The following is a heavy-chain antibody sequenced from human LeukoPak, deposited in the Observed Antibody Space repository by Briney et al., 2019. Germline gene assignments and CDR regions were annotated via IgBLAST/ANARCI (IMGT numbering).Heavy chain of an antibody. CDR2: IYPGDSHT. V-gene: IGHV5-51*01. CDR3: ARPKQDTIVGATIGWFDP. J-gene: IGHJ5*02. CDR1: GYSFTSYW. D-gene: IGHD1-26*01. Sequence: GESLKISCKGSGYSFTSYWIGWVRQMPGKGLEWMGIIYPGDSHTRYSPSFQGQVTISADKPIGTAYLQWSSLKASDTAMYYCARPKQDTIVGATIGWFDPWGQGTLVTVSS.